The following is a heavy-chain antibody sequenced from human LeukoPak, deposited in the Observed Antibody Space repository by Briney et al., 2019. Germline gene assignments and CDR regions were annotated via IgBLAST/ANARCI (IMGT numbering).Heavy chain of an antibody. D-gene: IGHD3-10*01. CDR1: GGSFSGYY. CDR3: ARSGYGSGRGRRFLDY. V-gene: IGHV4-34*01. CDR2: INHSGST. J-gene: IGHJ4*02. Sequence: SETLSLTCAVYGGSFSGYYWSWIRQPPGKGLEWIGEINHSGSTNYNPSLKSRVTISVDTSKNQLSLKLSSVTAADTAVYYCARSGYGSGRGRRFLDYWGQGTLVTVSS.